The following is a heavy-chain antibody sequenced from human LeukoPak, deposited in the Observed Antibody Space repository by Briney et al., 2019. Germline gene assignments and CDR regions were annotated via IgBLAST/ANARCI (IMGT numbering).Heavy chain of an antibody. J-gene: IGHJ5*02. Sequence: TSQTLSLTCTVSGDSITSDTYYWSWIRQPAGKGLVWIGRIYASGSTTYNASLKSRVTISVDTSKNQFSLKLSSVTAADTAVYYCAGTRRYCSGGSCYNWFDPWGQGTLVTVSS. CDR1: GDSITSDTYY. V-gene: IGHV4-61*02. D-gene: IGHD2-15*01. CDR2: IYASGST. CDR3: AGTRRYCSGGSCYNWFDP.